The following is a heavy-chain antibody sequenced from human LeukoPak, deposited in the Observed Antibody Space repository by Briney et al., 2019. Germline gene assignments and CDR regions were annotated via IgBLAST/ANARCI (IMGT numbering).Heavy chain of an antibody. V-gene: IGHV4-59*01. CDR3: AAYGSGSYPPRHYGMDV. CDR1: GGSISSYY. Sequence: PSETLSLTCTVSGGSISSYYWSWIRQPPGKGLEWIGYLYYSGSTNYNPSLKSRVTISVDTSKNQFSLKLSSVTAADTAVYYCAAYGSGSYPPRHYGMDVWGQGTTVTVSS. CDR2: LYYSGST. J-gene: IGHJ6*02. D-gene: IGHD3-10*01.